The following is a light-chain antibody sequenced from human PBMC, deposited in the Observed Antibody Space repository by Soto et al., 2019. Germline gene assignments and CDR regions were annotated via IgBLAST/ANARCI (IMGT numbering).Light chain of an antibody. Sequence: QSVLTQPASVSGSPGQSITISCTGTSSDIGNYNYVSWYQQHPGKAPKLMIYEVSNRPSGVSNRFSGSKSGNTASLTISGLQAEDEADYYCSSYTSSSTLNYVFGTGTKVT. J-gene: IGLJ1*01. V-gene: IGLV2-14*01. CDR3: SSYTSSSTLNYV. CDR2: EVS. CDR1: SSDIGNYNY.